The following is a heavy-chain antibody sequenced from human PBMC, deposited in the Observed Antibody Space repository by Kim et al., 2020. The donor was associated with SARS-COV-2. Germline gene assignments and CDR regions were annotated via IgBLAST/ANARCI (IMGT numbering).Heavy chain of an antibody. CDR2: IKGDGSDK. V-gene: IGHV3-7*01. J-gene: IGHJ5*02. CDR1: GFTFSDYW. CDR3: ARPLPPPVDP. Sequence: GGSLRLSCVASGFTFSDYWMSWVRQAPGKGLEWVANIKGDGSDKYYVDSVKGRFTISRDYAKNSLYLQMNCLRVEDTAIYYCARPLPPPVDPSGQGTLVTVS.